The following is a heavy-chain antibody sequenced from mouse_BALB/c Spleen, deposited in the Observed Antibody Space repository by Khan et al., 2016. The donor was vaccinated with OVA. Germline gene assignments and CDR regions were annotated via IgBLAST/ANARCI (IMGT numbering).Heavy chain of an antibody. Sequence: QVQLKQSGPGLVAPSQSLSITCTISGFSLTNYGVHWVRLPPGKGLEWLVVIWSDGSTTYNSALKSRLSISKDNSKRQVFLKMNSSQADDKTMYDYARQPYYHYDVMDYWGQGNSVTVSS. CDR3: ARQPYYHYDVMDY. CDR1: GFSLTNYG. CDR2: IWSDGST. J-gene: IGHJ4*01. V-gene: IGHV2-6-1*01. D-gene: IGHD2-10*01.